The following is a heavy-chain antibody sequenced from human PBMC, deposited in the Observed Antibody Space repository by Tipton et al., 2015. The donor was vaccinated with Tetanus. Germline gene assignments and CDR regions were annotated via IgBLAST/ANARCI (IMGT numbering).Heavy chain of an antibody. J-gene: IGHJ2*01. CDR3: ARVWGRGQLVTKPNWYFDL. V-gene: IGHV3-11*01. Sequence: SLRLSCAASGFTVSSNYMSWIRQAPGKGLEWVSYISSSGSTIYYADSVKGRFTISRDNAKNSLSLQVNSLRAEDTAVYYCARVWGRGQLVTKPNWYFDLWGRGTLVTVSS. CDR1: GFTVSSNY. D-gene: IGHD6-6*01. CDR2: ISSSGSTI.